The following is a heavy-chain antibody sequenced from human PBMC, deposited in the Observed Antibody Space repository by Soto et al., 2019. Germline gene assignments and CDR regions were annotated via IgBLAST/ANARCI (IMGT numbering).Heavy chain of an antibody. CDR3: AADSYCAGDCYLDY. CDR1: GYTFTSYD. J-gene: IGHJ4*02. Sequence: ASVKVSCKASGYTFTSYDINWVRQATGQGLEWMGWMNPNSGNTGYAQKFQGRVTMTRNTSISTAYMELSSLRSEDTAVYYCAADSYCAGDCYLDYWGQGTLVTVSS. V-gene: IGHV1-8*01. CDR2: MNPNSGNT. D-gene: IGHD2-21*02.